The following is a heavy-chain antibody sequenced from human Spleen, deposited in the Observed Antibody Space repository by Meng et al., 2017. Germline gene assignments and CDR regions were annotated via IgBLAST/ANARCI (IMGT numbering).Heavy chain of an antibody. V-gene: IGHV3-23*01. CDR3: AKTRYDILTGYNC. Sequence: GESLKISCAASGFSLSTFEINWVRQAPGKGLEWVSGISWNSGSIGYADSVKGRFTISRDNSKNTLYLQMNSLRAEDTAVYYCAKTRYDILTGYNCWGQGTLVTVSS. D-gene: IGHD3-9*01. CDR2: ISWNSGSI. CDR1: GFSLSTFE. J-gene: IGHJ4*02.